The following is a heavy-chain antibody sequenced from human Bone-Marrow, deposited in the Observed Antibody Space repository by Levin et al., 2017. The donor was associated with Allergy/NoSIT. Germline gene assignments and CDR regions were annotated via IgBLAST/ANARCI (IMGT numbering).Heavy chain of an antibody. D-gene: IGHD7-27*01. V-gene: IGHV4-4*02. CDR1: DDSISSSHW. CDR3: ARRNVLAPGEEWFDP. CDR2: IYHSGST. J-gene: IGHJ5*02. Sequence: PGGSLRLSCGVSDDSISSSHWWTWVRQPPGKGLEWIGEIYHSGSTNYNPSLKSRDTISVEKSKNQFSLKLSSVTAADTAVYYCARRNVLAPGEEWFDPWGQGTLVTVSS.